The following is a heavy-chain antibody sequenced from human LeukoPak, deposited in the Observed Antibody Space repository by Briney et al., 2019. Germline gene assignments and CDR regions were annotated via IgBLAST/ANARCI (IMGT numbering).Heavy chain of an antibody. CDR3: ARANYDSSGYYPLIYY. CDR2: ISRSSIYK. CDR1: GFTFSSYT. J-gene: IGHJ4*02. Sequence: PGGSLRLSCAASGFTFSSYTMTWVRQAPGKGLEWVSSISRSSIYKYYADSLKGRFTISRDNAKNSLYLQMNSLRAEDTAVYYCARANYDSSGYYPLIYYWGQGTLVTGSS. D-gene: IGHD3-22*01. V-gene: IGHV3-21*01.